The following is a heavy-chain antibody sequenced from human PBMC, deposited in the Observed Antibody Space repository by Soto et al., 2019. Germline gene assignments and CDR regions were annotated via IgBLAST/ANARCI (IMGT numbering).Heavy chain of an antibody. V-gene: IGHV4-59*01. CDR3: ARWQLLNWFDP. CDR2: IFYTGST. Sequence: SETLSLTCTVSGDSISTDYWSWIRQPPGKGLEWIGYIFYTGSTNYNPSLKSRVSISIDTSKNQFSLKLNSVTAADTAVYYCARWQLLNWFDPWGQGTLVTVSS. J-gene: IGHJ5*02. D-gene: IGHD1-7*01. CDR1: GDSISTDY.